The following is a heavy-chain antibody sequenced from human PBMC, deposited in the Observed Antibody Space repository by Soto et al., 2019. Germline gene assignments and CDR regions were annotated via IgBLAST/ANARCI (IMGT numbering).Heavy chain of an antibody. CDR2: IIPIFGSV. CDR1: GGTFSNYA. V-gene: IGHV1-69*13. J-gene: IGHJ5*02. D-gene: IGHD5-12*01. CDR3: AKDGGKDGYFGNWFDP. Sequence: GASVKVSCKASGGTFSNYAITWVRQAPGQGLEWLGRIIPIFGSVTFAQKFQGRITLTADESTTTVYMELSSLRSDDTAVYYCAKDGGKDGYFGNWFDPRGQGTKVTVSS.